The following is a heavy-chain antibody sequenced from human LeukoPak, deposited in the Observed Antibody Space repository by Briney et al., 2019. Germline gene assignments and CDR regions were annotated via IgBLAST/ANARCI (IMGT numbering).Heavy chain of an antibody. CDR3: ARSTYYDILTGYYYWYFDL. J-gene: IGHJ2*01. Sequence: SETLSLTCTVSGGSISAYYWSWVRQPPGKGLEWIGYISYSGSTNYNPSLKSRVTISVDTSKNQFSLRLSSVTAADTAVYYCARSTYYDILTGYYYWYFDLWGRGTLVTVSS. CDR2: ISYSGST. CDR1: GGSISAYY. V-gene: IGHV4-59*08. D-gene: IGHD3-9*01.